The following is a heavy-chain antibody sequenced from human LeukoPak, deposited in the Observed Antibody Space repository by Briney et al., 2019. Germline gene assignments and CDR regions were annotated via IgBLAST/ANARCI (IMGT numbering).Heavy chain of an antibody. CDR2: ISSSSSTI. V-gene: IGHV3-48*01. CDR1: GFTFSSYS. J-gene: IGHJ5*02. D-gene: IGHD2-8*01. CDR3: ARVSYCTNGVCYTDENWFDP. Sequence: PGGALRLSYAASGFTFSSYSMNWVRQAPGKGLEWVSYISSSSSTIYYADSVKGRFTISRDNAKNSLYLQMNSLRAEDTAVYYCARVSYCTNGVCYTDENWFDPWGQGTLVTVSS.